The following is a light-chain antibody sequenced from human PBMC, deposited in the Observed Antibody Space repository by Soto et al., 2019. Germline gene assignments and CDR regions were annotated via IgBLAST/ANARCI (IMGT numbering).Light chain of an antibody. CDR3: QQRSNWPPIT. CDR1: QSVSSY. J-gene: IGKJ5*01. CDR2: DAS. Sequence: EIVLTQSPATLSLSPGERSTLSCRASQSVSSYLAWYQRKPGQAPRLLIYDASNRATGTPARFSGSGSGTDFTLTISSLEPEDFVVYCCQQRSNWPPITFGQGTRLEIK. V-gene: IGKV3-11*01.